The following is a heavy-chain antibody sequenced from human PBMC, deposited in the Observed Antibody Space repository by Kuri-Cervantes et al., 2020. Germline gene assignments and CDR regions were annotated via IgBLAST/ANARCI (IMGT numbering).Heavy chain of an antibody. J-gene: IGHJ5*02. CDR3: ARAAAAGISGWFDP. CDR2: ISGSGTTT. D-gene: IGHD6-13*01. V-gene: IGHV3-11*01. CDR1: GFTFSDYY. Sequence: GESLKISCAASGFTFSDYYMHWVRQAPGKGLEWVSYISGSGTTTYYADSVKGRFTISRDNARDSLYLQMDSLRVEDTAIYYCARAAAAGISGWFDPWGQGTLVTVSS.